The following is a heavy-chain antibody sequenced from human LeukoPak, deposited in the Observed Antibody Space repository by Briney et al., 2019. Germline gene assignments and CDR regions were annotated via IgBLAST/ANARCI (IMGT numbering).Heavy chain of an antibody. D-gene: IGHD3-10*01. CDR3: ARMYYYDSGSYSLNWFDP. Sequence: PSETLSLTCSVSGDSISLSFYYWGWIRQPPGKALEWIGSVYYSGTTSYNPSLKSRVTISVDMSKNHFSLRLRSVTAADTAVYYCARMYYYDSGSYSLNWFDPWGQGTLVTVSS. CDR2: VYYSGTT. CDR1: GDSISLSFYY. V-gene: IGHV4-39*07. J-gene: IGHJ5*02.